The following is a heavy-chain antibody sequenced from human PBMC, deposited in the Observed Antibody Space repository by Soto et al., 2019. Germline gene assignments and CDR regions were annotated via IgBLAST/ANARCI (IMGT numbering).Heavy chain of an antibody. D-gene: IGHD4-17*01. J-gene: IGHJ4*02. CDR3: ARGMTKVTTFDY. V-gene: IGHV4-34*01. CDR1: GGSFSGYY. CDR2: INHSGST. Sequence: SETLSLTCAVYGGSFSGYYWNWIRQPPGKGLEWIGEINHSGSTNYNPSLKSRVTISVDRSKNQFSLKLSSVTAADTAVYYCARGMTKVTTFDYWGQGTLVTVSS.